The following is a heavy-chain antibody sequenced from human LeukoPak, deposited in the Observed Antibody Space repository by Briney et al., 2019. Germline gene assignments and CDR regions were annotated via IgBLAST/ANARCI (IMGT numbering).Heavy chain of an antibody. D-gene: IGHD6-13*01. CDR3: ARGVYIAAAQYGY. J-gene: IGHJ4*02. Sequence: SETLSLTCTVSGGSISNYYWSWIRQPPGKGLEWIGYSYYSGTTNYNPSLKSRVTISVDTSKNQFSLKLNSVTAADTAVYYCARGVYIAAAQYGYWGQGTLVTVSS. CDR2: SYYSGTT. CDR1: GGSISNYY. V-gene: IGHV4-59*01.